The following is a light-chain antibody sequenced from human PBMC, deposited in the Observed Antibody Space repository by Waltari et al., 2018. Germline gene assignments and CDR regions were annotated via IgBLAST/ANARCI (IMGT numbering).Light chain of an antibody. CDR3: QKYDRLPAT. Sequence: EIVLTQSPGTLSLSPGERATLTCRASQSVSRYFVWYQQKPGQAPRLLIYAASIRATGIPDRFSGSGSGTDFSLTISRLEPEDFAVYYCQKYDRLPATFGQGTKVEIK. CDR1: QSVSRY. V-gene: IGKV3-20*01. CDR2: AAS. J-gene: IGKJ1*01.